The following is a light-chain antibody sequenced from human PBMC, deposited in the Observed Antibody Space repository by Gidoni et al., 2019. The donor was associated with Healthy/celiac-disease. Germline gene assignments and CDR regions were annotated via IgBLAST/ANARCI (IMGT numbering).Light chain of an antibody. Sequence: QTALSQEPSLSVSPGGTVTLTCGLSSGSVSTSYYPSWYQQTPGQAPRTLIYNTNTRSSGVPDRFSDSILGNKAALTITGAQTDEESDYYCVLYMGSGSWVFGGGTKLTVL. CDR3: VLYMGSGSWV. CDR2: NTN. V-gene: IGLV8-61*01. CDR1: SGSVSTSYY. J-gene: IGLJ3*02.